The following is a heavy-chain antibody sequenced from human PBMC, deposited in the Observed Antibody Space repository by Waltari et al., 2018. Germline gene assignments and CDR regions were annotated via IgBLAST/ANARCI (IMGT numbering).Heavy chain of an antibody. CDR2: TNPIFGSP. Sequence: QVQLVQSGAEVKQPGSSVRVYCRASGGNFGRYAITWVRQDPVQGLEWMGGTNPIFGSPMYAPKFQGRVSITADELTYTVYMELNSLRSDDTAIYYCARRKLGEAFDIWGQGTMVIVSS. D-gene: IGHD3-16*01. V-gene: IGHV1-69*12. CDR3: ARRKLGEAFDI. CDR1: GGNFGRYA. J-gene: IGHJ3*02.